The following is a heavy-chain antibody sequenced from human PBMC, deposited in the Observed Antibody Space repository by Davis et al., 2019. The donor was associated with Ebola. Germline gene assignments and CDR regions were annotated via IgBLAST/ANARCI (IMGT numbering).Heavy chain of an antibody. CDR3: TRDHNSRRRELFDL. D-gene: IGHD2/OR15-2a*01. V-gene: IGHV3-33*01. Sequence: GESLKISCAASGFNFRSYGMHWVRQTPGKGLEWVAVIWYDGSNKNYGDSVKGRFTISRDDSNNRIYLQMTSLRVEDTAVYFCTRDHNSRRRELFDLWGQGTQVIVSS. J-gene: IGHJ4*02. CDR2: IWYDGSNK. CDR1: GFNFRSYG.